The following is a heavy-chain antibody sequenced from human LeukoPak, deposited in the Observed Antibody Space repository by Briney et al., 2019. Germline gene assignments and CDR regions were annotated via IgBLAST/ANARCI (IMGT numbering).Heavy chain of an antibody. CDR2: INSDGSTT. CDR1: GFTFSSYW. V-gene: IGHV3-74*01. J-gene: IGHJ3*02. D-gene: IGHD4-23*01. CDR3: ARDSPSGYGGNSRAFDI. Sequence: GGSLRLSCAASGFTFSSYWMHWVRQTPGKGLVWVSRINSDGSTTSYADSVKGRFTISRDNAKNTLYLQMNSLRAEDTAVYYCARDSPSGYGGNSRAFDIWGQGTMVTVSS.